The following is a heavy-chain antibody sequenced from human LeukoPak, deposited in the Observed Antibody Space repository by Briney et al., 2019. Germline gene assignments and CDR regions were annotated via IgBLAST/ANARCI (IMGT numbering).Heavy chain of an antibody. CDR1: GDSVSSNSAA. V-gene: IGHV6-1*01. CDR2: TYYRSKWYN. Sequence: PSQTLSLTCAISGDSVSSNSAAWTWIRQSPSRVLEWLGKTYYRSKWYNDYAESVKSRITINPDTSKNQFSLHLNSVTPEDTAVYYCVREGYFFDYWGQGTLVSDSS. J-gene: IGHJ4*02. CDR3: VREGYFFDY.